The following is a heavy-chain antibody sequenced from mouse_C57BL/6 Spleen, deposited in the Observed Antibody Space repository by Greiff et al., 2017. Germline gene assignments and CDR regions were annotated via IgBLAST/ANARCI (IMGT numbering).Heavy chain of an antibody. CDR2: IYPGDGDT. CDR1: GYAFSSYW. J-gene: IGHJ1*03. D-gene: IGHD1-1*01. V-gene: IGHV1-80*01. Sequence: QVQLQQSGAELVKPGASVKISCKASGYAFSSYWMNWVKQRPGKGLEWIGQIYPGDGDTNYNGKFKGKATLTADKSSSTAYMQLSSLTSEDSAVYFCARSGGDGSSYVNWYFDVWGTGTTVTVSS. CDR3: ARSGGDGSSYVNWYFDV.